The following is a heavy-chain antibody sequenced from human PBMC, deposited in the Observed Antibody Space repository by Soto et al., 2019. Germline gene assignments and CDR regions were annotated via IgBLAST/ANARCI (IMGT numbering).Heavy chain of an antibody. V-gene: IGHV3-21*01. CDR2: ITPASDYI. Sequence: PGGSLRLSCVASGFMFTRSTMNWVRQAPGKGLEWVSSITPASDYIFYADSVKGRFTISRDNAKNSLYLQMNSLRAEDTAVYYCARVGTGSSTPLDIWGQGTMVTV. CDR1: GFMFTRST. J-gene: IGHJ3*02. CDR3: ARVGTGSSTPLDI. D-gene: IGHD3-9*01.